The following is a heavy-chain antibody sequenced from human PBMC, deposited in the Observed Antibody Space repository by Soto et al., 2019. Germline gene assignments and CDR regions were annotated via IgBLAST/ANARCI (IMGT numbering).Heavy chain of an antibody. D-gene: IGHD4-4*01. J-gene: IGHJ4*02. CDR2: IYYSGST. CDR3: ARVSDAPTVTLFDY. V-gene: IGHV4-61*01. CDR1: GGSVSSGSYY. Sequence: SETLSLTCTVSGGSVSSGSYYWSWIRHPPGKGLEWIGYIYYSGSTNYNPSLKSRVTISVDTSKNQFSLKLSSVTAADTSVYYCARVSDAPTVTLFDYWGQGTLVTVSS.